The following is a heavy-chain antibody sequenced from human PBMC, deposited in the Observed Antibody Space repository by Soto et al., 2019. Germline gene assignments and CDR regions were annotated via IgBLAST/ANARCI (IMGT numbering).Heavy chain of an antibody. CDR2: INTDGSRT. CDR3: ARVASGSYDWFDP. J-gene: IGHJ5*02. CDR1: KFTFSRYW. Sequence: EVQLVESEGGLVQPGGSLRLSCAASKFTFSRYWMHWVRQTPGKGLMWVSRINTDGSRTTYADSVKGRFTISRDNAKNTVFLDMNSLRAEDTAVYYCARVASGSYDWFDPWGQGTLVTVSS. V-gene: IGHV3-74*03. D-gene: IGHD1-26*01.